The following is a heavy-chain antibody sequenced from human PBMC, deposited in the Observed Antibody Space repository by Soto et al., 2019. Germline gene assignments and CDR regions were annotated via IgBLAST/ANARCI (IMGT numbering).Heavy chain of an antibody. CDR1: GFTFSSYE. CDR2: ISSSGSTI. D-gene: IGHD3-10*01. Sequence: GGSLRLSCAASGFTFSSYELNWVRQAPGNGLEWVSYISSSGSTIYYADSVKGRFTISRDNAKNSLYLQMNSLRAEDTAVYYCARTGGSYYNQYFDYWGQGTLVTVSS. V-gene: IGHV3-48*03. J-gene: IGHJ4*02. CDR3: ARTGGSYYNQYFDY.